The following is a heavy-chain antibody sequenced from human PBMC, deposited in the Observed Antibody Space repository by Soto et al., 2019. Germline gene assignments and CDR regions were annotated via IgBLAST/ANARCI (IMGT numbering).Heavy chain of an antibody. Sequence: SETLSLTCTVSGDSTSTSTYYWGWIRQPPGKGLEWIGSIDYRGSTYHNPSLKSRVTISVDTSKNQFSLKLSSVTASDTAFYYCSRRAPEGFDPWGQGTRCTVAA. CDR1: GDSTSTSTYY. V-gene: IGHV4-39*01. CDR3: SRRAPEGFDP. CDR2: IDYRGST. J-gene: IGHJ5*02.